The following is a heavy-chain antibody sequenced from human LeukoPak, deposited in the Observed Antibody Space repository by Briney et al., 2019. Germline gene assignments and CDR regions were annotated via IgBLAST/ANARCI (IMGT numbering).Heavy chain of an antibody. V-gene: IGHV1-69*13. Sequence: PVKVSCKASGGTFTSYAISWVRQAPGQGLEWIGEIIPIFGRANYAQKFQGRGTITADESTSTAYMELSSLRSEDTAVYYCARDRTRYSYGPYDAFDIWGQGTMVTVSS. D-gene: IGHD5-18*01. CDR1: GGTFTSYA. CDR3: ARDRTRYSYGPYDAFDI. J-gene: IGHJ3*02. CDR2: IIPIFGRA.